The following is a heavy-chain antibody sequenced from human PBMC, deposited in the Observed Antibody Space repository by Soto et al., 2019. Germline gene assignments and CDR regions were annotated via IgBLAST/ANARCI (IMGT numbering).Heavy chain of an antibody. Sequence: ASVKVSCKASGYNFSTSYYIHWVRQAPGQGLEWMGIINPTGSMTKYSERFQGRLTLTRDKSTSTDYMELSSLTSEDTAVYFCARDTGGDHDAFDIWGQWTMVTVSS. J-gene: IGHJ3*02. V-gene: IGHV1-46*01. CDR2: INPTGSMT. CDR1: GYNFSTSYY. D-gene: IGHD2-8*02. CDR3: ARDTGGDHDAFDI.